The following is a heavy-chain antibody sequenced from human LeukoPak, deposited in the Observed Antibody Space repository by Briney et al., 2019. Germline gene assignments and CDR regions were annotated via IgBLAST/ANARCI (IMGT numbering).Heavy chain of an antibody. V-gene: IGHV3-30*03. CDR3: TTESSWSQTNGFYFDY. CDR2: ISYDGSNK. D-gene: IGHD6-13*01. Sequence: GGSLRLSCAASGFTFSGYGMHWVRQAPGKGLEWVAVISYDGSNKYYADSVKGRFTISRDNSKNTLYLQMNSLRAEDTAVYYCTTESSWSQTNGFYFDYWGQGTLVTVSS. J-gene: IGHJ4*02. CDR1: GFTFSGYG.